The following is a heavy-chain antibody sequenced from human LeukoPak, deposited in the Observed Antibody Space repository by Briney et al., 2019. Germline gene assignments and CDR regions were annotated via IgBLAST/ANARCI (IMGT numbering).Heavy chain of an antibody. V-gene: IGHV5-51*01. Sequence: GESLKISCKGSGYSFTNYWIGWVRQMPGKGLEWMGIIYPGDSDTRYIPSFQGQVTISADKSISTAYLQWSSLKASDTAMYYCARRGDGYNLNFDYWGQGTLVTVSS. CDR1: GYSFTNYW. D-gene: IGHD5-24*01. J-gene: IGHJ4*02. CDR3: ARRGDGYNLNFDY. CDR2: IYPGDSDT.